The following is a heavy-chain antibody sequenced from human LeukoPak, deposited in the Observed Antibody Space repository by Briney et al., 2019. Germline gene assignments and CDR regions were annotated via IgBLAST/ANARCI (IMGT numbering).Heavy chain of an antibody. D-gene: IGHD4-17*01. V-gene: IGHV3-23*01. J-gene: IGHJ6*02. CDR2: ISGSGGST. CDR1: GFSLSSYV. CDR3: AKPQRPWTTVTYGVGV. Sequence: GGSLRLSCAASGFSLSSYVMSWVRQAPGKGLEWVSTISGSGGSTYYADSVKGRFTISRDNSNKTLYLQVNSLRAEDTAIYYCAKPQRPWTTVTYGVGVWGQGTAVTVSS.